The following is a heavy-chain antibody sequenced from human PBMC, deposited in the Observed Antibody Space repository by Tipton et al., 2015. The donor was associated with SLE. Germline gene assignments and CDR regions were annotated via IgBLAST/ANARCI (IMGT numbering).Heavy chain of an antibody. CDR3: ARAGIAVAGLPYFDY. Sequence: QLVQSGGGLVQSGGSLRLSCAASGFTFSSYWMSWVRQAPGKGLEWVANIKQDGSEKYYVDSVKGRFTISRDNAKNSLYLQMNGLRAEDTAVYYCARAGIAVAGLPYFDYWGQGTLVTVSS. CDR2: IKQDGSEK. J-gene: IGHJ4*02. V-gene: IGHV3-7*01. D-gene: IGHD6-19*01. CDR1: GFTFSSYW.